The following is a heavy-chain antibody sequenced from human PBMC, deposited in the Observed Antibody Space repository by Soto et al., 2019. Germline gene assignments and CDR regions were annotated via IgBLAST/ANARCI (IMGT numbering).Heavy chain of an antibody. D-gene: IGHD3-10*01. Sequence: QVHLVESGGGVVQPGRSLRLSCGTSGFSFSHFGMHWVRQAPGKGLEWVAVISDDGDDDYYADSVKGRFIISRDNAKNSVYLQMNNLRPEDTAIYYCAKDKKTGPRYYSGASVGGQGTLVIVAS. J-gene: IGHJ1*01. CDR3: AKDKKTGPRYYSGASV. V-gene: IGHV3-30*18. CDR2: ISDDGDDD. CDR1: GFSFSHFG.